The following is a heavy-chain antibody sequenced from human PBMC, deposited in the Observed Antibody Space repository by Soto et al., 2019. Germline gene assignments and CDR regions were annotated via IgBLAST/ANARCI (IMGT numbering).Heavy chain of an antibody. D-gene: IGHD6-13*01. CDR3: ARLGPELYSSSWPNWFDP. CDR1: GGSISSYY. J-gene: IGHJ5*02. Sequence: SETLSLTCTVSGGSISSYYWSWIRQPPGKGLEWIGYIYYSGSTNYNPSLKSRVTISVDTSKNQFSLKLSSVTAADTAVYYCARLGPELYSSSWPNWFDPWGQGTLVTVSS. CDR2: IYYSGST. V-gene: IGHV4-59*12.